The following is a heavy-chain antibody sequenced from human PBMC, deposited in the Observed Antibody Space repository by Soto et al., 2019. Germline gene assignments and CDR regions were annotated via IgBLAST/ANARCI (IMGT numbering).Heavy chain of an antibody. CDR3: GRGGSDSPMAPGY. V-gene: IGHV3-21*01. CDR2: ISSTTNYI. CDR1: GFTFTRYS. Sequence: CAASGFTFTRYSMNWVRQAPGKGLEWVSSISSTTNYIYYADSMKGRFTVSRDNAKNSVYLEMNSLRAEDTAVFYCGRGGSDSPMAPGYWGQGTLVTV. D-gene: IGHD5-18*01. J-gene: IGHJ4*02.